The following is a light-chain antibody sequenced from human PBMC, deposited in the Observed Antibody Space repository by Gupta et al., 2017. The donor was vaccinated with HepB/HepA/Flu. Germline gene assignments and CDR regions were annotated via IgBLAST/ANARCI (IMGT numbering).Light chain of an antibody. CDR3: QQRSNWPPIT. J-gene: IGKJ5*01. CDR2: DAS. Sequence: EIVLTQSPATLSLSPGERATLSCRASQSVSSYLAWYQQKPGQAPRLLIYDASNRDTGIPARFSGSGFGKDLTLTNSSREQEDFAGYYCQQRSNWPPITFGQGTRLDIK. V-gene: IGKV3-11*01. CDR1: QSVSSY.